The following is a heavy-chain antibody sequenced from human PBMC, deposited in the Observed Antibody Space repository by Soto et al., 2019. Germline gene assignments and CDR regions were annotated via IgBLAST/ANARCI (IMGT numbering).Heavy chain of an antibody. V-gene: IGHV4-30-2*01. J-gene: IGHJ4*02. D-gene: IGHD1-7*01. CDR3: ATMGTPATGLYYFDY. CDR2: IYHSGSA. Sequence: SDTLSLTCAVSGGSISSGGSSWNWIRQPPGKGLEWIGYIYHSGSAYYNPSLKSRVAISVDSSKNEFSLNLSFVTAAATAVYYCATMGTPATGLYYFDYWGQGTLVTVSS. CDR1: GGSISSGGSS.